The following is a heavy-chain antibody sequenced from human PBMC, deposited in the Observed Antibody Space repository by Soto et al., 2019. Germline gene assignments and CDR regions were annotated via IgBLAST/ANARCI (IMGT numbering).Heavy chain of an antibody. CDR1: GYRFTSYW. CDR2: IFPSDSDT. CDR3: PRKYKRGYVKGFDT. D-gene: IGHD3-16*01. J-gene: IGHJ5*02. Sequence: PGESLKISCRTSGYRFTSYWIAWVRQLPGKGLEWMGIIFPSDSDTRYSPSFQGQVTISADRSTSTVFLQWASLKASDTAVYFCPRKYKRGYVKGFDTGGQGTLVTVSS. V-gene: IGHV5-51*01.